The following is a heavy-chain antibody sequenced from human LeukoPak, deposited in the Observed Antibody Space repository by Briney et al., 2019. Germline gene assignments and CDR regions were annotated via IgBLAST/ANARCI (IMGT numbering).Heavy chain of an antibody. CDR3: ATVLRSYDFWSGFFDY. Sequence: GGSLRLSCAASGFTFSSYAMHWVRQAPGKGLEWVAVISYDGSNKYYADSVKGRFTISRDNSKNTLYLQMNSLRAEDTAVYYCATVLRSYDFWSGFFDYWGQGTLVTVSS. J-gene: IGHJ4*02. CDR2: ISYDGSNK. CDR1: GFTFSSYA. D-gene: IGHD3-3*01. V-gene: IGHV3-30-3*01.